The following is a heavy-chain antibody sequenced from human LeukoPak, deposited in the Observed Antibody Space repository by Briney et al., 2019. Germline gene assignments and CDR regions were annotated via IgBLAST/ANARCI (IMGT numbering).Heavy chain of an antibody. CDR1: GFTFSSYA. J-gene: IGHJ4*02. CDR2: ISGSGVTT. Sequence: PGGSLRLSCAASGFTFSSYAMSWVRQAPGKGLEWVSAISGSGVTTYYADSVKGRFTISRDNSKNTLYLQMNSLRAEDTALYYSAKDRDYYLVGFFDYWGQGTLVTVSS. D-gene: IGHD3-10*01. CDR3: AKDRDYYLVGFFDY. V-gene: IGHV3-23*01.